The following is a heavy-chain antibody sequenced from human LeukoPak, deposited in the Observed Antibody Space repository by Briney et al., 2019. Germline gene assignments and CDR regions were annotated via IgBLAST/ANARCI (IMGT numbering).Heavy chain of an antibody. CDR2: INPNSGGT. CDR1: GYTFTGYY. Sequence: GASVTLSCKASGYTFTGYYMHWVRQPPGQGLEWMGWINPNSGGTNYAQKFQGRVTITRDTSISTAYMELSRLRSDDTAVYYCARGGYSSGWDHYFDYWGQGTLVTVSS. V-gene: IGHV1-2*02. J-gene: IGHJ4*02. D-gene: IGHD6-19*01. CDR3: ARGGYSSGWDHYFDY.